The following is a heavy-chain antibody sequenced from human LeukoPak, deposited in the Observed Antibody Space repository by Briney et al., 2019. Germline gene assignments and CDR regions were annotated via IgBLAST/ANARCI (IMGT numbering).Heavy chain of an antibody. CDR3: ARCQYCSTTTCYSARRYF. V-gene: IGHV4-34*01. CDR2: INDSGST. D-gene: IGHD2-2*01. J-gene: IGHJ4*02. Sequence: SETLSLTSAVSGGAFSKYFWTWICQPPGKGLEWIAEINDSGSTNSNSSLRSRVAISLDTSKNQFSLRLTSVTAADTAVYYCARCQYCSTTTCYSARRYFWGQGTLVTVSS. CDR1: GGAFSKYF.